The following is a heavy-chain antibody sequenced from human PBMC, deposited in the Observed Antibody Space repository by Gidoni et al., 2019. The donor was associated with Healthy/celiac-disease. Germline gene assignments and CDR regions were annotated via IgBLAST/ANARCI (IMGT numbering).Heavy chain of an antibody. CDR1: GFTFSSYA. D-gene: IGHD7-27*01. J-gene: IGHJ3*02. Sequence: EVQLLESGGGLVQPGGSLRLSCAASGFTFSSYAMSWVRQAPGKGLGWVASISGSGGSTYYADSVKGRFTISRDNSKNTLYLQMNSLRAEDTAVYYCAKAGAAHHDAFDIWGQGTMVTVSS. CDR3: AKAGAAHHDAFDI. CDR2: ISGSGGST. V-gene: IGHV3-23*01.